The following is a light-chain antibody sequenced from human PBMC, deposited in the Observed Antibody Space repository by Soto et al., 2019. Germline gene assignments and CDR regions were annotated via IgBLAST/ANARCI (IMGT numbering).Light chain of an antibody. CDR1: QDISNY. CDR2: DAS. V-gene: IGKV1-33*01. CDR3: QQYDNLPFT. J-gene: IGKJ3*01. Sequence: DIQVTQSPSSVSASVGDRVTITCQASQDISNYLNWYQQKPGKAPKLLIYDASNLETGVPSRFSGSGSGTDFTFTISSLQPEDIATYYCQQYDNLPFTFGPGTKVDIK.